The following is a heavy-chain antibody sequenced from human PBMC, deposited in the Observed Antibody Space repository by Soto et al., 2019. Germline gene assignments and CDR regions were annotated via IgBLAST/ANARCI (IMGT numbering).Heavy chain of an antibody. CDR2: IWYDGSNK. Sequence: QVQLVESGGGVVQPGRSLRLSCAASGFTFSSYGMHWVRQAPGKGLEWVAVIWYDGSNKYYADSVKGRFTISRDNSKNTLDLQMNGLRAEDTAVYYCARDRRRATNWFDPWGQGTLVTVSS. CDR3: ARDRRRATNWFDP. V-gene: IGHV3-33*01. J-gene: IGHJ5*02. CDR1: GFTFSSYG.